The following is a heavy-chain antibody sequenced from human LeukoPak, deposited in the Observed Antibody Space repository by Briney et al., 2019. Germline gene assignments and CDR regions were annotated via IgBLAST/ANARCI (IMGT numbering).Heavy chain of an antibody. V-gene: IGHV3-21*01. CDR2: ISGSRSDI. CDR3: ARGPGIAVAPLQH. CDR1: RFTLSTYS. D-gene: IGHD6-19*01. Sequence: PGGSLRLSCAVSRFTLSTYSMSWVRQAPGKGLEWVSSISGSRSDIYYADSVKGRFTISSDTAKNSLYLQMNSLRAEDTAVYYCARGPGIAVAPLQHWGQGTLVTVSS. J-gene: IGHJ1*01.